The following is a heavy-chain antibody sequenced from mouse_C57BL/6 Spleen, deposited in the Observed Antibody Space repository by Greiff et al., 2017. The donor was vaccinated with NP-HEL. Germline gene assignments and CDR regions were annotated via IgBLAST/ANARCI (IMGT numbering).Heavy chain of an antibody. CDR3: ARWDGNYAMDY. D-gene: IGHD4-1*01. CDR1: GYTFTSYT. CDR2: INPSSGYT. V-gene: IGHV1-4*01. J-gene: IGHJ4*01. Sequence: VQLVESGAELARPGASVKMSCKASGYTFTSYTMHWVKQRPGQGLEWIGYINPSSGYTKYNQKFKDKATLTADKSSSTAYMQLSSLTSEDSAVYYCARWDGNYAMDYGGQGTSVTVSS.